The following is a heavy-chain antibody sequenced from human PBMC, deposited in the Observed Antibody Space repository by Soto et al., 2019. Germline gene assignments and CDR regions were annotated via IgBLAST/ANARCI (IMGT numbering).Heavy chain of an antibody. CDR1: GGSISSSSHH. CDR2: IYYSENT. CDR3: ATHPPYGPLDH. D-gene: IGHD4-17*01. V-gene: IGHV4-39*01. J-gene: IGHJ4*02. Sequence: QLQLQESGPGLVKPSETLSLTCTVSGGSISSSSHHWGWIRQPPGKGLEWIGNIYYSENTYYNPSVKSRVTISVDTSKNQFSLRLTSVTAAVTAVYYCATHPPYGPLDHWGQGTLVTVSS.